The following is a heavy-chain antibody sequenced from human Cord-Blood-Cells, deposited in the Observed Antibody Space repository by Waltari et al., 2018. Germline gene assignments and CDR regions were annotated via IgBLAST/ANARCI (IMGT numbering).Heavy chain of an antibody. CDR1: GGTFSSSA. CDR2: IIPILGIA. D-gene: IGHD1-26*01. J-gene: IGHJ3*02. Sequence: QVQLVQSGAEVTMPGSSVKVSCKASGGTFSSSALSWVGQAPGQGHEWMGRIIPILGIANYAQKFQGRVTITADKSTSTAYMELSSLRSEDTAVYYCARSLVGATSDAFDIWGQGTMVTVSS. CDR3: ARSLVGATSDAFDI. V-gene: IGHV1-69*09.